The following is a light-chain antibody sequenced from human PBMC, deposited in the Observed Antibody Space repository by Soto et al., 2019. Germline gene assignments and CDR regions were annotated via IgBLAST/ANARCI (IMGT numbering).Light chain of an antibody. Sequence: EIVLTQSPGSLSLSPGERATLSCRASQSVSSTFFAWYQQRPGQAPRLLMYGASSRATGIPERFSGSGSGTAFTLTISRLEHEDFAGYYCQQFDSSVTFGQGTKVEIK. V-gene: IGKV3-20*01. CDR1: QSVSSTF. CDR2: GAS. CDR3: QQFDSSVT. J-gene: IGKJ1*01.